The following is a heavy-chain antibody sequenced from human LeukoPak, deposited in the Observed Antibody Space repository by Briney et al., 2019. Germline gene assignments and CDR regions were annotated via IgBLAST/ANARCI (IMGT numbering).Heavy chain of an antibody. Sequence: PGRSLRLSCAASGFTFSSYDMHWVRQATGKGLEWVSAIGTAGGTYYPGSVKGRFTISRENAKNSLYLQMNSLRAGDTAVYYCAREHNYYDSSGYYYAQSYYFDYWGQGTLVTVSS. V-gene: IGHV3-13*01. CDR1: GFTFSSYD. J-gene: IGHJ4*02. CDR3: AREHNYYDSSGYYYAQSYYFDY. D-gene: IGHD3-22*01. CDR2: IGTAGGT.